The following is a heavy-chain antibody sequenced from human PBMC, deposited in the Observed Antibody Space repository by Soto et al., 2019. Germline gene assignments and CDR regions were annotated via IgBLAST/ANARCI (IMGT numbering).Heavy chain of an antibody. D-gene: IGHD3-22*01. J-gene: IGHJ5*02. CDR2: ISSSSSYI. V-gene: IGHV3-21*01. CDR3: ARDSVVLRGYYDRRLNWFDP. Sequence: EVQLVESGGGLVKPGGSLRLSCAASGFTFSSYSINWVRQATGQCLEWVSSISSSSSYIYYADSVKGRFTISRDNAKNSLYLQMNSLRAEDTAVYYCARDSVVLRGYYDRRLNWFDPWGQGTLVTVSS. CDR1: GFTFSSYS.